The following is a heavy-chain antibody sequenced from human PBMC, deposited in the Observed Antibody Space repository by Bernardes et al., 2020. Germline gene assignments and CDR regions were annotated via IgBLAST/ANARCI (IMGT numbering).Heavy chain of an antibody. CDR3: VRVGVGAYSSRTNCHYYLDN. Sequence: GGSLRLSCAASGFTFSKYWMSWVRQAPGKGLDWVANINQDGSEKYYVDSVKGRFTISRDNAKDSLYLQMSSLRAEDTAVYYCVRVGVGAYSSRTNCHYYLDNWGQGTLVTVSS. J-gene: IGHJ4*02. V-gene: IGHV3-7*01. CDR1: GFTFSKYW. D-gene: IGHD2-2*01. CDR2: INQDGSEK.